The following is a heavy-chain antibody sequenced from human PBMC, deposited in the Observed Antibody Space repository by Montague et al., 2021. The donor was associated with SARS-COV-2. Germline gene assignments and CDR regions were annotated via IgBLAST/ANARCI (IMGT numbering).Heavy chain of an antibody. CDR2: TYYSGST. Sequence: SETLSLTCTVSGGSVSSSTYYWGWIRQPPGKGLEWIGGTYYSGSTYHNPSLKSRVTISVDTSKNQFSLKLSSVTAADTAVYYCARLGLLWFGELWNWGQGTPVTVSS. CDR3: ARLGLLWFGELWN. V-gene: IGHV4-39*01. J-gene: IGHJ4*02. CDR1: GGSVSSSTYY. D-gene: IGHD3-10*01.